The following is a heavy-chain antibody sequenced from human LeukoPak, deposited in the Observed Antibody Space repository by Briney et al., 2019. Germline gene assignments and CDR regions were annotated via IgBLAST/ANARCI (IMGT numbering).Heavy chain of an antibody. V-gene: IGHV3-74*01. Sequence: GGSLRLSCAASGFTFSTYWMHWVRQDPGKGLVWVSRISSDASITSYADPVKGRFTISRDDAKNTLYLQMNSLRAEDTALYYCATSARTYIGSSLDYWGQGTLVTVSS. J-gene: IGHJ4*02. CDR3: ATSARTYIGSSLDY. CDR2: ISSDASIT. D-gene: IGHD2-15*01. CDR1: GFTFSTYW.